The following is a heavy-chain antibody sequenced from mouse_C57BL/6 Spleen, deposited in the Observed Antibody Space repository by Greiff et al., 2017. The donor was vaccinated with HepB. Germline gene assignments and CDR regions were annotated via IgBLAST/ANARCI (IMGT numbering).Heavy chain of an antibody. CDR3: ARQDDYGRDAMYY. D-gene: IGHD2-4*01. CDR1: GFTFSDYG. V-gene: IGHV5-15*01. J-gene: IGHJ4*01. Sequence: EVQLVESGGGLVQPGGSLKLSCAASGFTFSDYGMAWVRQAPRKGPEWVAFISNLAYSIYYADTVTGRFTISRENAKNTLYLEMSSLRSEDTAMYYCARQDDYGRDAMYYWGQGTSVTVSS. CDR2: ISNLAYSI.